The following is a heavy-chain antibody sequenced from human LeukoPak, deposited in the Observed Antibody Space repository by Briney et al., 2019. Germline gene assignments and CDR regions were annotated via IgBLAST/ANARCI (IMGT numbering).Heavy chain of an antibody. Sequence: GGSLRLSCAAFGFIVRSNHINWVRQAPGKGLEWVAYIHYDSSTEDYADSVKGRFTISRDNSKNTLFLQMNNLRVEDMAVLYCAKDWNWAIDYWGQGTLVTVSS. CDR3: AKDWNWAIDY. J-gene: IGHJ4*02. CDR1: GFIVRSNH. CDR2: IHYDSSTE. V-gene: IGHV3-30*02. D-gene: IGHD1-7*01.